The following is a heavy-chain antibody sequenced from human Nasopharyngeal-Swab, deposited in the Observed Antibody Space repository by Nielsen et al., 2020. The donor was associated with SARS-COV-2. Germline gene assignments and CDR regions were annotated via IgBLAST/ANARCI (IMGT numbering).Heavy chain of an antibody. CDR2: ISGSGSYV. CDR1: GFTFNSYS. V-gene: IGHV3-21*01. Sequence: GESLKISCAGSGFTFNSYSMIWVRQVPGEGLEWVSSISGSGSYVYYADSVKGRFTISKDSAKTSLYLQMNSLRAEDTAVYFCARIAGRGSIYYYYMDVWGTGTTVTVSS. CDR3: ARIAGRGSIYYYYMDV. J-gene: IGHJ6*03. D-gene: IGHD1-26*01.